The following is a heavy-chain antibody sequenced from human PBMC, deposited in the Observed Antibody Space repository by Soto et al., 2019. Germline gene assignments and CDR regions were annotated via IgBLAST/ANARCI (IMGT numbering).Heavy chain of an antibody. CDR2: FDPEDGET. CDR1: GYTLTELS. V-gene: IGHV1-24*01. J-gene: IGHJ1*01. CDR3: ALSQKGGEYFQH. Sequence: ASVKVSCKVSGYTLTELSMHWVRQAPGKGLEWMGGFDPEDGETIYAQKFQGRVTMTEDTSTDTAYMELSSLRSEDTAVYYCALSQKGGEYFQHWGQGTLVTVSS.